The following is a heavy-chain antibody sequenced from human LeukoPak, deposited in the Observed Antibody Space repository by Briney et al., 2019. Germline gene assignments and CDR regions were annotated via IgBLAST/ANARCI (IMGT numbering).Heavy chain of an antibody. J-gene: IGHJ4*02. D-gene: IGHD2-2*01. Sequence: GGSLRLSCAASGFTFSSYGMHWVRQAPGKGLEWVAFIRYDGSNKYYADSVKGRFTISRDNSKNTLYLQMNSLRAEDTAVYYCARAGVGYCSGTSCYDCWGQGTLVTVSS. CDR3: ARAGVGYCSGTSCYDC. V-gene: IGHV3-30*02. CDR2: IRYDGSNK. CDR1: GFTFSSYG.